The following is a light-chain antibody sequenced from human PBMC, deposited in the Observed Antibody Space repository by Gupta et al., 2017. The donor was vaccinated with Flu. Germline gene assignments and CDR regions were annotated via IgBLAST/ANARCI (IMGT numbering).Light chain of an antibody. CDR1: QSVSSY. CDR2: DAS. Sequence: EIVLTQSPATLSLSPGERATLSCRASQSVSSYLAWYQQKPGQAPRLLIYDASNRATGIPARFSGSAYGTDFTLTISSLEPEDFAVYYCQLRGKSPRNTFGTGTKLEIK. CDR3: QLRGKSPRNT. V-gene: IGKV3-11*01. J-gene: IGKJ3*01.